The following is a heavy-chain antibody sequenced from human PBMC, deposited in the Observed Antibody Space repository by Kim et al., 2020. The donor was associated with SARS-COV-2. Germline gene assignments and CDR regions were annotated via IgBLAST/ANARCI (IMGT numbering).Heavy chain of an antibody. Sequence: SLRLSCAASGFTFDDYAMYWVRPAPGKGLEWVSGIRWNSGSIAYADSVKGRFSISRDNAKNSLYLQMNSLRTEDTALYYCAKDYYDSSGYFSFDSWG. J-gene: IGHJ4*01. V-gene: IGHV3-9*01. CDR2: IRWNSGSI. CDR3: AKDYYDSSGYFSFDS. CDR1: GFTFDDYA. D-gene: IGHD3-22*01.